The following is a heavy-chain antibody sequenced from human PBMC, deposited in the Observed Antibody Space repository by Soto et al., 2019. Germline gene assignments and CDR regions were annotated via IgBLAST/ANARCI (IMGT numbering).Heavy chain of an antibody. J-gene: IGHJ4*02. D-gene: IGHD4-4*01. V-gene: IGHV3-11*01. Sequence: PGGSLRLSYAASGFTFSYYHMSWIRQSPGKGLEWVSYISSSGSTIYYADSVKGRFTISRDNAKNSLYLQMNSLRAEDTAVYYCAREHDYSNIIDYWGQGTLVTVSS. CDR3: AREHDYSNIIDY. CDR2: ISSSGSTI. CDR1: GFTFSYYH.